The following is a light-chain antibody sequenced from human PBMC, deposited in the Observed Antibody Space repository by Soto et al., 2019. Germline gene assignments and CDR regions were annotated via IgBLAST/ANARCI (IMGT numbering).Light chain of an antibody. Sequence: DIQMTQSPSSLSASVGDRVTITCRASQNIRNYLNWYQQKPGQAPKLLIYAASNLQNWVPSRFSGSGSGPDCTLTISRLQPEDFATYYGQQSYSTALTFGQGTKVDIK. J-gene: IGKJ1*01. V-gene: IGKV1-39*01. CDR3: QQSYSTALT. CDR2: AAS. CDR1: QNIRNY.